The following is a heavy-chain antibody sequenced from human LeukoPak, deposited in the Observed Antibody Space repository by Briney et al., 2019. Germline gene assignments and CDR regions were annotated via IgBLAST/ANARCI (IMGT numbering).Heavy chain of an antibody. D-gene: IGHD6-19*01. CDR2: ITGSGTST. V-gene: IGHV3-23*01. Sequence: PGGSLRLSCAASGFTLSASAMTWVRQAPGKGLEWVSGITGSGTSTYYADSVKGRFTISRDNSKNTLYLQMNSLRAEDTAVYYCARVHSSGWIFDYWGQGTLVTVSS. J-gene: IGHJ4*02. CDR3: ARVHSSGWIFDY. CDR1: GFTLSASA.